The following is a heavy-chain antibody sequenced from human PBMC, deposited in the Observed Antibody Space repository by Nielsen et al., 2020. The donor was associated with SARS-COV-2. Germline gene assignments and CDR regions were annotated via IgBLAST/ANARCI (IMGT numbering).Heavy chain of an antibody. D-gene: IGHD3-22*01. CDR1: GFTFSSYR. CDR2: ISASGSYT. J-gene: IGHJ4*02. Sequence: GESLKISCAASGFTFSSYRMNWVRQAPGKGLEWVSYISASGSYTYYADSVQGRFTISRDNAKNSLFLQMTSLRAEDTSIYYCASFPTMTLGDWGQGTLVTVSS. V-gene: IGHV3-21*01. CDR3: ASFPTMTLGD.